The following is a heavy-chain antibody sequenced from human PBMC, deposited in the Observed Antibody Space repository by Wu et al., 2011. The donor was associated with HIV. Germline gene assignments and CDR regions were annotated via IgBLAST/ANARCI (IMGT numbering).Heavy chain of an antibody. D-gene: IGHD3-10*01. CDR2: IIPIFGTA. CDR3: ARDAGSGSPPVYYYGMDV. J-gene: IGHJ6*02. CDR1: GGTFNSYG. V-gene: IGHV1-69*14. Sequence: QVQLVQSGAAVKKPGSSVKVSCKASGGTFNSYGITWVRQAPGQGLEWMGGIIPIFGTANYAQKFQGRVTITADKSTSTAYMELSSLRSEDTAMYYCARDAGSGSPPVYYYGMDVWGQGTTVTVSS.